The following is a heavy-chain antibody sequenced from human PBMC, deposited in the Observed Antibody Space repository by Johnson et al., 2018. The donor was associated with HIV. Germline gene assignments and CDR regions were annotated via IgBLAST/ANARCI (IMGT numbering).Heavy chain of an antibody. CDR2: IRYDGSNK. J-gene: IGHJ3*02. CDR3: ARGGIIHDAFDI. V-gene: IGHV3-30*02. D-gene: IGHD1-1*01. Sequence: VQLVESGGGVVQPGGSLRLSCAASGFTFSSSGMHWVRQAPGKGLEWVAFIRYDGSNKYYADSVKGRFTISRDNSKNTLYLQMNSLRAEDTAVYYCARGGIIHDAFDIWGQGTMVTVSS. CDR1: GFTFSSSG.